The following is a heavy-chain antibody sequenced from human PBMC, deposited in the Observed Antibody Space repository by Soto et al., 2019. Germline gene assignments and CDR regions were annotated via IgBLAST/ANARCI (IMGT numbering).Heavy chain of an antibody. CDR3: ARDFNDHYYYYYYGMDV. V-gene: IGHV1-18*01. J-gene: IGHJ6*02. Sequence: QVQLVQSGAEVKKPGASVKVSCKASGYTFTSYGISWVRQAPGQGLEWMGWISAYNGNTNYAQKLQGRVTMTTDTSTSTAYMELRSLRSDDTAVYYCARDFNDHYYYYYYGMDVWGQGTTVTGSS. CDR2: ISAYNGNT. CDR1: GYTFTSYG.